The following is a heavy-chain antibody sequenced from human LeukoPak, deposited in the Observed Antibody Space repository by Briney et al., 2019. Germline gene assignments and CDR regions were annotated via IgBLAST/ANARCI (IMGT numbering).Heavy chain of an antibody. CDR1: GFTFSDYY. CDR3: AREYTSGSYYIDY. CDR2: INTSSPTT. J-gene: IGHJ4*02. D-gene: IGHD3-10*01. V-gene: IGHV3-11*01. Sequence: GGSLRLSCTASGFTFSDYYMSWIRQATGKGLEWVSYINTSSPTTDYADTVQGRFSISRDTAKNTLYLQMNSLRAEDTAMYYCAREYTSGSYYIDYWGQGTLVTVSS.